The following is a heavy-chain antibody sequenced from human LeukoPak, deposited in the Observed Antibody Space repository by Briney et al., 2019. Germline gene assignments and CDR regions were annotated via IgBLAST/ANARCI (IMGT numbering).Heavy chain of an antibody. CDR2: INHSGST. V-gene: IGHV4-34*01. Sequence: SETLSLTCAVYGGSFSGYYWSWIRQAPGKGLEWIGEINHSGSTNYNPSLKSRVTISVDTSKNQFSLNLSSVTAADQAVYYCARRATTSRLSMVRGVIGAANNHHFDHWGQGTLVTVSS. J-gene: IGHJ4*02. CDR3: ARRATTSRLSMVRGVIGAANNHHFDH. D-gene: IGHD3-10*01. CDR1: GGSFSGYY.